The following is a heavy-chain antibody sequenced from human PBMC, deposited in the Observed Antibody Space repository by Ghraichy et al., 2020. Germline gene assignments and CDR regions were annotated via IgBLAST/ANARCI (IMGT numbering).Heavy chain of an antibody. CDR3: ARDPQWLDPLHYFDY. V-gene: IGHV3-21*01. Sequence: GESLNSSCAASGFTFSSYSMNWVRQAPGKGLEWVSSISSSSSYIYYADSVKGRFTISRGNAKNSLYLQMNSLRAEDTAVYYCARDPQWLDPLHYFDYWGQGTLVTVSS. CDR1: GFTFSSYS. D-gene: IGHD6-19*01. CDR2: ISSSSSYI. J-gene: IGHJ4*02.